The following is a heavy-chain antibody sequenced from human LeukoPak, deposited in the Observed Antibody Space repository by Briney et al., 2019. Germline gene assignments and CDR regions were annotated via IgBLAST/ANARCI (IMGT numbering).Heavy chain of an antibody. CDR1: GFTVSSNY. V-gene: IGHV3-66*01. CDR2: IYSGGNK. D-gene: IGHD3-22*01. Sequence: PGGSLRLSCAASGFTVSSNYMSWVRQAPGKELEWVSVIYSGGNKYYADSVKGRFTISRDNSKNTLYLQMNSLRAEDTAAYYCANFGGFYDNNGFDYWGQGTRVTVSS. J-gene: IGHJ4*02. CDR3: ANFGGFYDNNGFDY.